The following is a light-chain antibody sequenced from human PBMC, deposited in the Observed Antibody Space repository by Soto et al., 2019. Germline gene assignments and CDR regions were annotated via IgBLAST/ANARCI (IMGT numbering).Light chain of an antibody. CDR3: QQLNSYVFA. J-gene: IGKJ3*01. CDR1: QDVSRY. CDR2: AAS. Sequence: DIQLTQSPSFLSASVGDRVTITCRASQDVSRYLAWYQQKPGKAPNLLIYAASTLRSGVPSRFSGRGSETEFTLTISSLQPEDFATYYSQQLNSYVFAFGPGTKVDIK. V-gene: IGKV1-9*01.